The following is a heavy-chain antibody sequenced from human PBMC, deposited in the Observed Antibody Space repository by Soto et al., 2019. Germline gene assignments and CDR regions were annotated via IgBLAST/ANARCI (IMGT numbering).Heavy chain of an antibody. Sequence: SVKVSCKASGGTFSSYTISWVRQAPGQGLEWMGRIIPILGIANYAQKFQGRVTITADKSTSTAYMELSSLRSEDTAVYYCARYGADCSSTSCASDYWGQGTLVTVSS. V-gene: IGHV1-69*02. CDR3: ARYGADCSSTSCASDY. J-gene: IGHJ4*02. CDR1: GGTFSSYT. CDR2: IIPILGIA. D-gene: IGHD2-2*01.